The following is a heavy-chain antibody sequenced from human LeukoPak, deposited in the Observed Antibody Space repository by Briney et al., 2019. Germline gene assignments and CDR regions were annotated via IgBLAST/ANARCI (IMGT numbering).Heavy chain of an antibody. CDR3: ARVNLRGSNYNWFDP. CDR2: ITPVIETA. J-gene: IGHJ5*02. CDR1: GDTFLSHT. V-gene: IGHV1-69*08. D-gene: IGHD3-10*01. Sequence: ASVKVSCKTSGDTFLSHTSSWVRPAPGKGLEWVGKITPVIETANYAQTLQGRVSIYANTYTTTVYMDLSGLTPDDTAVYYCARVNLRGSNYNWFDPWGQGTRVTVSS.